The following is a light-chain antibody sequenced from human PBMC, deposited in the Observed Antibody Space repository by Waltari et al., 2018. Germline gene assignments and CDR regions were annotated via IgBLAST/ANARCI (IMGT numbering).Light chain of an antibody. CDR1: QSVASTY. CDR3: QQYGSSPLFT. CDR2: AAS. Sequence: EVVLTQSPGTLSLSPGERAPLLCRASQSVASTYLAWYQQKPGQAPRLLIYAASSRATGIPDRFSGSASGTDFTLTINRLEPEDSAVYFCQQYGSSPLFTFGPGTKVDI. V-gene: IGKV3-20*01. J-gene: IGKJ3*01.